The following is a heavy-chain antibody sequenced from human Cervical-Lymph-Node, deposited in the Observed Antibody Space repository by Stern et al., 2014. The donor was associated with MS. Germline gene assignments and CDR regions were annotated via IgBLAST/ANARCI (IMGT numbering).Heavy chain of an antibody. D-gene: IGHD1-26*01. V-gene: IGHV4-59*12. CDR2: IYQSGST. CDR1: GGSIGYYY. Sequence: QLQLQESGPGLVKPSETLSLACTISGGSIGYYYWSWVRQPPGKGLEWIGYIYQSGSTAYNPSLTSRVSMSVDTSKNQFSLNLTSLTAADTAIYFCARRSFAYYFDFWGQGHLVTVSS. J-gene: IGHJ4*02. CDR3: ARRSFAYYFDF.